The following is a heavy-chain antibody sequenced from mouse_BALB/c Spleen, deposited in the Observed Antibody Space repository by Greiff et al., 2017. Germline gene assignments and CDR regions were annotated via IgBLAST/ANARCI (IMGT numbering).Heavy chain of an antibody. CDR2: ISSGGST. J-gene: IGHJ4*01. CDR1: GFTFSSYA. CDR3: ARGGPKDYGSDYYAMDY. Sequence: EVQRVESGGGLVKPGGSLKLSCAASGFTFSSYAMSWVRQTPEKRLEWVASISSGGSTYYPDSVKGRFTISRDNARNILYLQMSSLRSEDTAMYYCARGGPKDYGSDYYAMDYWGQGTSVTVSS. V-gene: IGHV5-6-5*01. D-gene: IGHD1-1*01.